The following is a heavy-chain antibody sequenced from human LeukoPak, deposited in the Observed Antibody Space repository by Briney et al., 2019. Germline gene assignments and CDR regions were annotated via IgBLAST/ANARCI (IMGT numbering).Heavy chain of an antibody. CDR3: ARDHRLNVDYYYGRDV. CDR1: GGSISSYY. CDR2: IYTSGST. V-gene: IGHV4-4*07. Sequence: SETLSLTCTVSGGSISSYYWSWIRQPAGKGLEWIGRIYTSGSTNYNPSLKSRVTMSVGTSKNQFSLKLSSVTAADTAVYYCARDHRLNVDYYYGRDVWGQWTTVTVSS. J-gene: IGHJ6*02. D-gene: IGHD5-12*01.